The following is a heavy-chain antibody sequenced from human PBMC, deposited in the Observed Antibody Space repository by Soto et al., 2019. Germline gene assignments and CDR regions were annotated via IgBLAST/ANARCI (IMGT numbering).Heavy chain of an antibody. D-gene: IGHD3-3*01. CDR3: ARGKAAQTSITIFGVVINRYYYYGMDV. Sequence: SETLSLTCTVSGGSISSSSYYWGWIRQPPGKGLEWIGSIYYSGSTYYNPSLNSRVTISVDTSKNQFSLKLSSVTAADTAVYYCARGKAAQTSITIFGVVINRYYYYGMDVWGQGTTVTVSS. CDR1: GGSISSSSYY. J-gene: IGHJ6*02. V-gene: IGHV4-39*01. CDR2: IYYSGST.